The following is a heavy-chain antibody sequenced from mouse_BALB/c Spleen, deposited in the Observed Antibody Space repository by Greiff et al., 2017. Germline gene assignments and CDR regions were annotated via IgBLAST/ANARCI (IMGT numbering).Heavy chain of an antibody. J-gene: IGHJ4*01. CDR1: GFSLTSYG. D-gene: IGHD1-1*01. Sequence: QVQLQQSGPGLVQPSQSLSITCTVSGFSLTSYGVHWVRQSPGKGLEWLGVIWSGGSRNDNAAFISRLSISKDNSKSQVFFKMNSLQANDTAIYYCARNGWIITTVVEGPMVYWGQGTSVTVSS. CDR2: IWSGGSR. CDR3: ARNGWIITTVVEGPMVY. V-gene: IGHV2-2*02.